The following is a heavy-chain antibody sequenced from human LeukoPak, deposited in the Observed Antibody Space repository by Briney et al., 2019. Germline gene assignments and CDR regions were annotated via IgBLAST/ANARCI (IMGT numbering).Heavy chain of an antibody. CDR3: ARKFLGSRGYYFDY. J-gene: IGHJ4*02. Sequence: GASLKVSCKASGYTFTSYDINWVRQATGPGLEWMGWMNPNTGNTGYAQKFQGRVTMTRDTSISTAYMELSSLRSDDTAVYYCARKFLGSRGYYFDYWGQGTLVTVSS. V-gene: IGHV1-8*01. CDR1: GYTFTSYD. D-gene: IGHD3-10*01. CDR2: MNPNTGNT.